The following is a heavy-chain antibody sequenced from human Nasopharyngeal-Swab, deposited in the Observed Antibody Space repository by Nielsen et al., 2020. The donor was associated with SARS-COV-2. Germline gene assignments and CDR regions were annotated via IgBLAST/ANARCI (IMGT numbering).Heavy chain of an antibody. CDR2: IYYSGST. CDR1: GGSISSYY. CDR3: ARVQVPSYDFWSGYPYYYYMDV. J-gene: IGHJ6*03. Sequence: SETLSLTCTVSGGSISSYYWSWIRQPPGQGLEWIGYIYYSGSTNYNPSLKSRVTISVDTSKNQFSLKLSSVTAADTAVYYCARVQVPSYDFWSGYPYYYYMDVWGKGTTVTVSS. V-gene: IGHV4-59*01. D-gene: IGHD3-3*01.